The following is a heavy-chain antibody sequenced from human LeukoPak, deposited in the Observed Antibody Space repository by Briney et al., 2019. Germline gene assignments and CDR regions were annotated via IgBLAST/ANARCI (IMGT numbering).Heavy chain of an antibody. CDR3: ARVWYYYDSSGPAGGSDAFDI. CDR1: GFTFSSYW. D-gene: IGHD3-22*01. V-gene: IGHV3-74*01. J-gene: IGHJ3*02. CDR2: INSDGSST. Sequence: GGSLRLSCAASGFTFSSYWMHWVRQAPGKGLVWVSRINSDGSSTSYADSVKGRFTISRDNSKNTLYLQMNSLRAEDTAVYYCARVWYYYDSSGPAGGSDAFDIWGQGTMVTVSS.